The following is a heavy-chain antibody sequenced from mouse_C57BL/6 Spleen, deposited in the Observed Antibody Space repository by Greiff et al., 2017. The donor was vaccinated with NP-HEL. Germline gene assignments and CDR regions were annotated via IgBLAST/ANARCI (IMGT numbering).Heavy chain of an antibody. J-gene: IGHJ4*01. CDR1: GFTFSDYY. D-gene: IGHD2-5*01. CDR3: ARYSNYVDYAMDY. Sequence: DVMLVESEGGLVQPGSSMKLSCTASGFTFSDYYMAWVRQVPEKGLEWVANINYDGSSTYYLDSLKSRFIISRDNAKNILYLQMSSLKSEDTATYYCARYSNYVDYAMDYWGQGTSVTVSS. V-gene: IGHV5-16*01. CDR2: INYDGSST.